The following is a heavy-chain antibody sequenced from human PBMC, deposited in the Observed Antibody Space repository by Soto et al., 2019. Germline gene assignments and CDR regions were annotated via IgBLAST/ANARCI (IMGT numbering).Heavy chain of an antibody. J-gene: IGHJ6*03. CDR1: GFTFSSYG. V-gene: IGHV3-30*18. D-gene: IGHD2-2*01. CDR3: AKDGCSSTSCYGDYYYYYMDV. CDR2: ISYDGSNK. Sequence: QVQLVESGGGVVQPGRSLRLSCAASGFTFSSYGMHWVRQAPGKGLEWVAVISYDGSNKYYADSVKGRFTISRDNSKNTLYLQMNSLRAEDTAVYYCAKDGCSSTSCYGDYYYYYMDVWGKGTTVTVSS.